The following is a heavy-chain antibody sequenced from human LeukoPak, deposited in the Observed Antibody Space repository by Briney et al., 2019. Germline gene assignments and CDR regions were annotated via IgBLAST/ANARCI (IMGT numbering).Heavy chain of an antibody. J-gene: IGHJ4*02. V-gene: IGHV4-4*02. CDR3: AREMTMVRGVIAHFDY. Sequence: SETLSLTCAVCGGSISSSNWGIWVRQPPGKGLEWIGEIYHSGSTNYNPSLKSRVTISVDKSKNQFSLKLSSVTAADTAVYYCAREMTMVRGVIAHFDYWGQGTLVTVSS. CDR1: GGSISSSNW. CDR2: IYHSGST. D-gene: IGHD3-10*01.